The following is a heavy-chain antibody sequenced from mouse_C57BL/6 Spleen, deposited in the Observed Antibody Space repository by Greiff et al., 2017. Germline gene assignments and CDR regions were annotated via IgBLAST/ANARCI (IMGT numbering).Heavy chain of an antibody. Sequence: QVQLQQSGPGLVQPSQSLSITCTVSGFSLTSYGVHWVRQSPGKGLEWLGVIWRGGSTDYNAAFMSRLSITKDNSKSQVFFKMNSLQADDTAIYYCAKGLDYYGSSGGYAMDYWGQGTSVTVSS. D-gene: IGHD1-1*01. CDR1: GFSLTSYG. J-gene: IGHJ4*01. CDR2: IWRGGST. CDR3: AKGLDYYGSSGGYAMDY. V-gene: IGHV2-5*01.